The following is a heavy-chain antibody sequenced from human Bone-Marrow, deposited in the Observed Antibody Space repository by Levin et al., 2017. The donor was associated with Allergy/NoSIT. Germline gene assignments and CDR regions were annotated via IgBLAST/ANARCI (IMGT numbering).Heavy chain of an antibody. Sequence: SQTLSLTCAVYGGSFSDYYWTWVRQAPGKGLEWIGEISPSGSANSNPSLESRVTLSIDTSKSQFSLKLSSVTAADTAIYYCVRVVRYYNVFTGWLHHYYQYMDVWGKGTTVAVSS. CDR3: VRVVRYYNVFTGWLHHYYQYMDV. D-gene: IGHD1-26*01. CDR1: GGSFSDYY. CDR2: ISPSGSA. V-gene: IGHV4-34*01. J-gene: IGHJ6*03.